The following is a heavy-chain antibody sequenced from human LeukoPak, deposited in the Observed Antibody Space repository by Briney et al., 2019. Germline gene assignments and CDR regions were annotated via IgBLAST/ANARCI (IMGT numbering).Heavy chain of an antibody. V-gene: IGHV3-7*01. Sequence: GGSLRLSCAASGFTFNSYWMSWVRQAPGKGLEWVANIKQDGSEKYYVDSVKGRFTISRDNAKNSLCLQMNSLRAEDTAVYYCAKLYYYDSSGYYHDYWGQGTLVTVSS. J-gene: IGHJ4*02. CDR1: GFTFNSYW. CDR2: IKQDGSEK. D-gene: IGHD3-22*01. CDR3: AKLYYYDSSGYYHDY.